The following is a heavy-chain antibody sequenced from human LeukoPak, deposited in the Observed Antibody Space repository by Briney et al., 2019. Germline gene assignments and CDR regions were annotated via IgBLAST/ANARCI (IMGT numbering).Heavy chain of an antibody. CDR2: IWYDGSKK. CDR3: ARIGYDNSPPDY. Sequence: PGRSLRLSCAASGFVFSNYGMYWVRQAPGKGLEWVAVIWYDGSKKYYVDSVKGRFTISRDNSENTLYLQMNSLRGEDTAVYYCARIGYDNSPPDYWGQGILVTVSS. D-gene: IGHD3-22*01. J-gene: IGHJ4*02. CDR1: GFVFSNYG. V-gene: IGHV3-33*01.